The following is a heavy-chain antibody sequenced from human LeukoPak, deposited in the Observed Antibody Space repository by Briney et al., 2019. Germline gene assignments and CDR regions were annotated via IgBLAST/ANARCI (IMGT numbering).Heavy chain of an antibody. Sequence: GGSLRLSCAASGFTFSSYAMHRVRQAPGKGLEWVAVISYDGSNKYYADSVKGRFTISRDNSKNTLYLQMNSLRAEDTAVYYCARNPRSGYYYFDYWGQGTLVTVSS. CDR3: ARNPRSGYYYFDY. CDR2: ISYDGSNK. D-gene: IGHD3-22*01. CDR1: GFTFSSYA. J-gene: IGHJ4*02. V-gene: IGHV3-30-3*01.